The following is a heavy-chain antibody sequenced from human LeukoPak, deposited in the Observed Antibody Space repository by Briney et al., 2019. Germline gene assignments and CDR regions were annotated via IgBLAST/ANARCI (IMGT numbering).Heavy chain of an antibody. Sequence: GGSLRLSCAASGFTFSSYGMHWVRQAPGKGLEWVAVIWYDGSNKYYADSVKGRFTISRDNSKNTLYLQMNSLRAEDTAAYYCARDEYSFRAIGVANAFDIWGQGTMVTVSS. V-gene: IGHV3-33*01. CDR3: ARDEYSFRAIGVANAFDI. CDR2: IWYDGSNK. CDR1: GFTFSSYG. D-gene: IGHD3-3*01. J-gene: IGHJ3*02.